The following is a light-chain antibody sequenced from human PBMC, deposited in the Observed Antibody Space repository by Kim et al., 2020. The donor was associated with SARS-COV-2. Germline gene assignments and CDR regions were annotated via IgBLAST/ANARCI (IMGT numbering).Light chain of an antibody. Sequence: ASIYCRSSQCLVHSDGNIYLNWFQQRPSKAARRLICKVANRDSGVAERLSGRGLGIDLTLKMSRVEAEDVGVYYCMQDTHWPAITFGQGTRLEIK. CDR3: MQDTHWPAIT. J-gene: IGKJ5*01. CDR2: KVA. V-gene: IGKV2-30*02. CDR1: QCLVHSDGNIY.